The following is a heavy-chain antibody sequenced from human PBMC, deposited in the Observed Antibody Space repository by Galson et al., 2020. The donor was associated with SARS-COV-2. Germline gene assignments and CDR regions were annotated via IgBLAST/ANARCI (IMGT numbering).Heavy chain of an antibody. J-gene: IGHJ6*02. V-gene: IGHV3-33*01. D-gene: IGHD3-16*01. CDR2: IWYDGSNK. CDR3: ARDLATYYGMDV. CDR1: GFTFSSYG. Sequence: PGGSLRLSCAASGFTFSSYGMHWVRQAPGKGLEWVAVIWYDGSNKYYADSVKGRFTISSDNSKNTLYLQMNSLRAEDTAVYYCARDLATYYGMDVWGQGTTVTVSS.